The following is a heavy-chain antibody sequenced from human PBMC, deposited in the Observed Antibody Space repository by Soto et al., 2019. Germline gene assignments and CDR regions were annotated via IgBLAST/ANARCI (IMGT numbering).Heavy chain of an antibody. CDR3: ARAERHSTSWYAMDV. J-gene: IGHJ6*02. Sequence: QAQLVQSGAEVKKPGASVKVSCKASGYIFSTYGITWVRQAPGQGLEWMGWISGYNGNTDDGQKLQGRVSMTIETSTSTAYMEWRSLRADDPAVYYCARAERHSTSWYAMDVWGQGTTVIVAS. D-gene: IGHD2-2*01. CDR2: ISGYNGNT. V-gene: IGHV1-18*01. CDR1: GYIFSTYG.